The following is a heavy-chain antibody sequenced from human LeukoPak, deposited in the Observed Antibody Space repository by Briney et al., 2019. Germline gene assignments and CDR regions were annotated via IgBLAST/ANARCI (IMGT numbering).Heavy chain of an antibody. J-gene: IGHJ4*02. V-gene: IGHV4-30-4*08. Sequence: SETLSLTCTVSGGSISSGDYYWGWIRQPPGKGLEWIGYIYYSGSTYYNPSLKSRVTISVDTSKNQFSLKLSFVTAADTAVYYCARGNDYGDYDYDYWGQGTLVTVSS. CDR1: GGSISSGDYY. CDR2: IYYSGST. D-gene: IGHD4-17*01. CDR3: ARGNDYGDYDYDY.